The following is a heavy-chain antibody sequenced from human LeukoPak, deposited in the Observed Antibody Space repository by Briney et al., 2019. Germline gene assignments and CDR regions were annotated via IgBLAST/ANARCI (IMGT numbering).Heavy chain of an antibody. Sequence: GGSLRLSCAASGFTVSTNYMSWVRQAPGRGLEWVSVIYAGGTTYYGDSVRGRFTISRDNSKNTLYLQMNSLRDEDTAVYCCARDSSGWYDHWGQGTLVTVSS. CDR1: GFTVSTNY. CDR3: ARDSSGWYDH. V-gene: IGHV3-53*01. J-gene: IGHJ5*02. CDR2: IYAGGTT. D-gene: IGHD6-19*01.